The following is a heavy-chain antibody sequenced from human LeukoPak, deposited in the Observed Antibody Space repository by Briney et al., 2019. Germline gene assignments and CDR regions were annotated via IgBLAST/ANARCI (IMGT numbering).Heavy chain of an antibody. CDR3: ASSVLLWFGTIHRYMDV. CDR1: GGSFSGYY. D-gene: IGHD3-10*01. V-gene: IGHV4-34*01. Sequence: PSETLSLTCAVYGGSFSGYYWSWIRQPPGKGLEWIGEINHSGSTNYNPSLKSRVTISVDKSKNQFSLKLSSVAAADTAVYYCASSVLLWFGTIHRYMDVWGKGTTVTISS. J-gene: IGHJ6*03. CDR2: INHSGST.